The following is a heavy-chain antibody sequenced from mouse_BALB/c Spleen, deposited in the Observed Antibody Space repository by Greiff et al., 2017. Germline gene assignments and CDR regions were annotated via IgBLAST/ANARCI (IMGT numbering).Heavy chain of an antibody. V-gene: IGHV1-9*01. CDR1: GYTFSSYW. CDR2: ILPGSGST. J-gene: IGHJ2*01. Sequence: QVQLQQSGAELMKPGASVKISCKATGYTFSSYWIEWVKQRPGHGLEWIGEILPGSGSTNYNEKFKGKATFTADTSSNTAYMQLSSLTSEDSAVYYCARRVGYGNYFDYWGQGTTLTVSS. D-gene: IGHD2-10*02. CDR3: ARRVGYGNYFDY.